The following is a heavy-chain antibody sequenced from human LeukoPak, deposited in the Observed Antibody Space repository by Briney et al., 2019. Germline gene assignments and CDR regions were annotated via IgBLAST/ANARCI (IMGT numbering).Heavy chain of an antibody. Sequence: QPGGSLRLSCAASGFIFSDYYMSWIRQAPGKGLEWVSYISSSGSTIYYADSVKGRFTISRDNAKNSLYLQMNSLRAEDTAVYYCARDGGYCSGGSCYTEPSFDYWGQGTLVTVSS. CDR1: GFIFSDYY. D-gene: IGHD2-15*01. V-gene: IGHV3-11*01. J-gene: IGHJ4*02. CDR3: ARDGGYCSGGSCYTEPSFDY. CDR2: ISSSGSTI.